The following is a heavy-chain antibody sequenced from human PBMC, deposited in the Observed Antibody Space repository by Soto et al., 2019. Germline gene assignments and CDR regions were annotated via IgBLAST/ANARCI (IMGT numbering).Heavy chain of an antibody. V-gene: IGHV3-53*04. J-gene: IGHJ3*02. CDR1: GFTVSSNY. CDR3: ARETVGYSSPLRDAFDI. Sequence: PGGSLRLSCAASGFTVSSNYMSWVRQAPGKGLEWVSVIYSGGSTYYADSVKGRFTISRHNSKNTLYLQMNSLRAEDTAVYYCARETVGYSSPLRDAFDIWGQGTMVTVSS. CDR2: IYSGGST. D-gene: IGHD6-13*01.